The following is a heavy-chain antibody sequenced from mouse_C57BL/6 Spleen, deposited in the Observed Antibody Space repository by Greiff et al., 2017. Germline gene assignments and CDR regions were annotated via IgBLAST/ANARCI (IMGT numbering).Heavy chain of an antibody. CDR3: AADYGNYYAMDY. Sequence: VQLVESGPELVKPGASVKISCKASGYTFTDYYINWVKQRPGQGLEWIGWIFPGSGSTYYNEKFKGKATLTVDKSSSTAYMLLSSLTSEDSAVYFCAADYGNYYAMDYWGQGTSVTVSS. J-gene: IGHJ4*01. D-gene: IGHD2-1*01. CDR2: IFPGSGST. V-gene: IGHV1-75*01. CDR1: GYTFTDYY.